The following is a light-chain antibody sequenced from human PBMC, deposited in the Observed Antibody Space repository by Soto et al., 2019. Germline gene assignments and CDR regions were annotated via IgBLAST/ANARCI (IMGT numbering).Light chain of an antibody. Sequence: QSALTQPASVSGSPGQSITISCTGTSSDVGGYNYVSWYQQHPGKAPKLMIYEVTNQPSGVSNRFSGSKSGNTASLTISGLQADDEADYYCSSYTSSITYVFGTGTKLTVL. CDR2: EVT. CDR1: SSDVGGYNY. V-gene: IGLV2-14*01. CDR3: SSYTSSITYV. J-gene: IGLJ1*01.